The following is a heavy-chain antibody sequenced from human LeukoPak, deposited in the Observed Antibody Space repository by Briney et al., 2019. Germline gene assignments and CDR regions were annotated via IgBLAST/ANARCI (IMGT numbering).Heavy chain of an antibody. CDR2: ISSSGSTI. V-gene: IGHV3-48*03. J-gene: IGHJ3*02. CDR3: ARSDEPPNGDAFDI. D-gene: IGHD4/OR15-4a*01. CDR1: GFTFSSYE. Sequence: GGSLRLSCAASGFTFSSYEMNWVRQAPGRGLEWVSYISSSGSTIYYADSVKGRFTISRDNAKNSLYLQMNSLRAEDTAVYYCARSDEPPNGDAFDIWGQGTMVTVSS.